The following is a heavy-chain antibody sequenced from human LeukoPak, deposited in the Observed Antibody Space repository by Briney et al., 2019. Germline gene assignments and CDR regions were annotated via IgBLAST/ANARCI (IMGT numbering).Heavy chain of an antibody. J-gene: IGHJ4*02. CDR2: ISGSGGST. CDR1: GFTFSSYA. Sequence: GSLRLSCAASGFTFSSYAMSWVRQAPGKGLEWVSAISGSGGSTYYADSVKGRFTISRDNSKNTLYLQMNSLRAEDTAVYYCAKDQELRFGELLYFREIDYWGQGTLVTVSS. V-gene: IGHV3-23*01. D-gene: IGHD3-10*01. CDR3: AKDQELRFGELLYFREIDY.